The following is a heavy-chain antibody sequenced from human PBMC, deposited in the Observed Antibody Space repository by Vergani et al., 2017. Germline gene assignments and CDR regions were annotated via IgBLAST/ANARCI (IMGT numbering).Heavy chain of an antibody. CDR2: IKQDGSEK. Sequence: EMQMVESGGGLVQPGGSLRLSCAASGFTFSNYWMSWVRQAPGKGLEGVANIKQDGSEKYYVDSVKGRFTVSRDNAKNSRYRQMNSLRAEDTAVYYCARFVAARYFDYWGQGSLVSVSS. V-gene: IGHV3-7*03. D-gene: IGHD6-6*01. CDR3: ARFVAARYFDY. J-gene: IGHJ4*02. CDR1: GFTFSNYW.